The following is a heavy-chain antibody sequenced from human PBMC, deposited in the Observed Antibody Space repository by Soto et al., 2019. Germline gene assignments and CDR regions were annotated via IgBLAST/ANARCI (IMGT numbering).Heavy chain of an antibody. V-gene: IGHV1-69*06. CDR3: ARARETYYYDSSGYYYTPYPDY. D-gene: IGHD3-22*01. J-gene: IGHJ4*02. CDR2: IIPIFGTA. CDR1: GGTFSSYA. Sequence: VASVKVSCKASGGTFSSYAISWVRQAPGQGLEWMGGIIPIFGTANYAQKFQGRVTITADRSTSTAYMELSSLRSEDTAVYYCARARETYYYDSSGYYYTPYPDYWGQGTLVTVSS.